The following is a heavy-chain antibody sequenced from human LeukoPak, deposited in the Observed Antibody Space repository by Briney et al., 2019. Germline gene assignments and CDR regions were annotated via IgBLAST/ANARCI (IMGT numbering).Heavy chain of an antibody. CDR1: GGSISSSSYY. D-gene: IGHD3-10*01. CDR3: ARHGGYYGSGHSGPRDY. Sequence: PSETLSLTCTVAGGSISSSSYYWGLIRQPPGKGLEWIGSVHYRGSIYYNPSLKTRVTISLDTSKNHFSLKLSSVTAADTAVYYCARHGGYYGSGHSGPRDYWGQGTLVTVSS. J-gene: IGHJ4*02. CDR2: VHYRGSI. V-gene: IGHV4-39*01.